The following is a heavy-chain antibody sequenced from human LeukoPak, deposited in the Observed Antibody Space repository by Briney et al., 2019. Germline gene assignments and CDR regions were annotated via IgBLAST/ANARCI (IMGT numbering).Heavy chain of an antibody. CDR1: GGSISSGGYS. Sequence: SETLSLTCAVSGGSISSGGYSWSWIRQPPGKGLEWIGYIYHSGSTYYNPSLKSRVTISVDRSKNQFSLKLSSVTAADTAVYYCAKGGHSSGWYHDYWGQGTLVTVSS. CDR3: AKGGHSSGWYHDY. D-gene: IGHD6-19*01. V-gene: IGHV4-30-2*01. CDR2: IYHSGST. J-gene: IGHJ4*02.